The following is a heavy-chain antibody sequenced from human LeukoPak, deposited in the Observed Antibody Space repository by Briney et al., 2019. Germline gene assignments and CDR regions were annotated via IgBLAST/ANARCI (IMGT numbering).Heavy chain of an antibody. D-gene: IGHD2/OR15-2a*01. J-gene: IGHJ5*02. CDR3: ARTYFYNWFDP. Sequence: SETLSLTCTVSGGSISSGDYYWSWIRQPPGKGLEWIGYIYYSGSTYYNPSLKSRVTISVGTSKNQFSLKLSSVTAADTAVYYCARTYFYNWFDPWGQGTLVTVSS. V-gene: IGHV4-30-4*08. CDR1: GGSISSGDYY. CDR2: IYYSGST.